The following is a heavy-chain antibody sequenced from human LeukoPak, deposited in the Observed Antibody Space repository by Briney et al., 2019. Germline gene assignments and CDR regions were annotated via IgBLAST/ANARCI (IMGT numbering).Heavy chain of an antibody. Sequence: ASVKVSCKASGYRFTDHLIHWIRQAPGQGLEWVGWINPNSGDTISAQKFQGRVAMTRDTSITTTYMELTGLGSGDGPMYYCTRDLRIAPAVAFFDSWGQGTRVTVSS. J-gene: IGHJ4*02. CDR3: TRDLRIAPAVAFFDS. D-gene: IGHD2-15*01. CDR2: INPNSGDT. CDR1: GYRFTDHL. V-gene: IGHV1-2*02.